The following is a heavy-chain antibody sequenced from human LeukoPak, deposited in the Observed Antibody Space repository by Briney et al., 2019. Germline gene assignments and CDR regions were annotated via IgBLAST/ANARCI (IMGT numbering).Heavy chain of an antibody. V-gene: IGHV4-38-2*02. J-gene: IGHJ4*02. CDR3: ARRRSIKQFYYYDSSAARAPFDY. CDR1: GYSISSGYY. D-gene: IGHD3-22*01. CDR2: IYHSGST. Sequence: SETLSLTCTVSGYSISSGYYWGWIRQPPGKGLEWIGSIYHSGSTYYNPSLKSRVTISVDTSKNQFSLKLSSVTAADTAVYYCARRRSIKQFYYYDSSAARAPFDYWGQGTLVTVSS.